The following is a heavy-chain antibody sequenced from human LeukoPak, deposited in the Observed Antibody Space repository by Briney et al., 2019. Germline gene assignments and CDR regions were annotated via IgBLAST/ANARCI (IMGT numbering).Heavy chain of an antibody. V-gene: IGHV3-30*18. CDR3: AKDTHSSGWYAPFDY. D-gene: IGHD6-19*01. J-gene: IGHJ4*02. CDR1: GFTFSSDA. Sequence: GGSLRLSCAASGFTFSSDAMHWVRQAPGKGLEWVAVISRDASNKYYADSVKGRFTISRDNSQNTLYLQMNSLRADDTAVYYCAKDTHSSGWYAPFDYWGQGSLVTVSS. CDR2: ISRDASNK.